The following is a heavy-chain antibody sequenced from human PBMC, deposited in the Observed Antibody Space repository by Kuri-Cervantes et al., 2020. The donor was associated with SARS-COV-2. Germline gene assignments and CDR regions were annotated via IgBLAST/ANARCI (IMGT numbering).Heavy chain of an antibody. CDR3: ARGDNWFDP. J-gene: IGHJ5*02. V-gene: IGHV4-34*01. CDR2: INHSGST. Sequence: LSCTVSGGSISSYYWSWIRQPPGRGLEWIGEINHSGSTNYNPSLKGRVTISVDTSKNQFSLKLSSVTAEDTAVYYCARGDNWFDPWGQGTLVTFSS. CDR1: GGSISSYY.